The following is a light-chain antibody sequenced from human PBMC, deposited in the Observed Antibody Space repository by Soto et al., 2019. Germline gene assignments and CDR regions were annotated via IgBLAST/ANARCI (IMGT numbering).Light chain of an antibody. Sequence: EIALIQSPATLSLSPGERPPLSCRASQGVGSYLAWYQHKPGQAPRLLISDASNRATGIPARFSGSGSETDFTLTISSLEPEDSAVYCGQQRSNWPSLTFRGGTKVDIK. CDR2: DAS. J-gene: IGKJ4*01. CDR3: QQRSNWPSLT. CDR1: QGVGSY. V-gene: IGKV3-11*01.